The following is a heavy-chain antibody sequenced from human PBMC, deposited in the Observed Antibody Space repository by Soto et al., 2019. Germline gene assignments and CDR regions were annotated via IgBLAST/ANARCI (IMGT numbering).Heavy chain of an antibody. CDR3: ARGDKWDVYRYRPDHYYYRSMDV. CDR2: IIPIFGTP. Sequence: QLMQSGAEVKKPGSSVKVSCKAAGGAFSNHAISWVRQAPGQGLEWMGGIIPIFGTPMYAQGFKGRVTITAGNSTSTVYMELSSLRSEDTAVYYCARGDKWDVYRYRPDHYYYRSMDVWGQWTTVTVSS. D-gene: IGHD5-18*01. V-gene: IGHV1-69*06. CDR1: GGAFSNHA. J-gene: IGHJ6*02.